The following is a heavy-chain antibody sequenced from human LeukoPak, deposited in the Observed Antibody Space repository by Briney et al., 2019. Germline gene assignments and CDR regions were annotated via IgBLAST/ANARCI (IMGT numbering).Heavy chain of an antibody. V-gene: IGHV4-4*07. CDR1: GVSISSYY. J-gene: IGHJ4*02. CDR3: ARALYYYDSSGYWSYFDY. CDR2: IYTSGST. D-gene: IGHD3-22*01. Sequence: PSETLSLTCTVSGVSISSYYWSWIRQPAGKGLEWIGRIYTSGSTNYNPSLKSRVTMSVDTSKNQFSLKQSSVTAADTAVYYCARALYYYDSSGYWSYFDYWGQGTLVTVSS.